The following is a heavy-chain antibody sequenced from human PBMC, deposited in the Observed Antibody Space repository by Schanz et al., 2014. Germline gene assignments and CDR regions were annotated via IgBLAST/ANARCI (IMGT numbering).Heavy chain of an antibody. D-gene: IGHD6-13*01. CDR2: IWYDGSNK. V-gene: IGHV3-33*08. J-gene: IGHJ4*02. CDR3: VSQTGSPNY. CDR1: GFTLSSYG. Sequence: VQLVESGGGLVQPGGSLRLSCAASGFTLSSYGMHWVRQAPGKGLEWVAVIWYDGSNKYYADSVKGRFTISRDNSKNTLFLQMNSLRVEDTAVYFCVSQTGSPNYWGQGTLVTVSS.